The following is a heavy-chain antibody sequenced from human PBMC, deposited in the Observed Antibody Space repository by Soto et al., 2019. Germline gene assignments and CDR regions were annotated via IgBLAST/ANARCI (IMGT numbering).Heavy chain of an antibody. V-gene: IGHV1-69*08. D-gene: IGHD6-13*01. J-gene: IGHJ6*03. CDR1: GGSFISYT. Sequence: RASVKVSRKASGGSFISYTFTWVRQAPGQGLERMGRIIPIQGRANYALKLQDRVTITADRSTKTVYMELRSLRPEDTAVYYCAKGVIAAAPNMDVWGKGTTVTVSS. CDR3: AKGVIAAAPNMDV. CDR2: IIPIQGRA.